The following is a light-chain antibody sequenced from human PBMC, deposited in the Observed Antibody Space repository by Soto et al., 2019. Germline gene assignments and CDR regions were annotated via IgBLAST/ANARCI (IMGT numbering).Light chain of an antibody. CDR3: KQSKSFPLP. CDR1: QGIDRW. V-gene: IGKV1-12*01. Sequence: DIQMTHKQSSLSASFGYIFTISCRASQGIDRWLAWYQQKPGKAPKVLIYAASSLRSGVPSRFSGSGSGTDFSLTISSLQPEDLATYYCKQSKSFPLPFGGGSKVAIK. CDR2: AAS. J-gene: IGKJ4*01.